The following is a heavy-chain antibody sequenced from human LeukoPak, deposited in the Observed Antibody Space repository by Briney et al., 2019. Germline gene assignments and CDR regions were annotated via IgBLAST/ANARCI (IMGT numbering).Heavy chain of an antibody. CDR3: AKTGELPYCGGDCSSPTWFDP. Sequence: GGSLRLSCAASGFTFSSYAMSWVRQAPGEGLEWVSAISGSGGSTYYADSVKGRFTISRDNSKNTLYLQMNSLRAEDTAVYYCAKTGELPYCGGDCSSPTWFDPWGQGTLVTVSS. CDR1: GFTFSSYA. V-gene: IGHV3-23*01. CDR2: ISGSGGST. J-gene: IGHJ5*02. D-gene: IGHD2-21*02.